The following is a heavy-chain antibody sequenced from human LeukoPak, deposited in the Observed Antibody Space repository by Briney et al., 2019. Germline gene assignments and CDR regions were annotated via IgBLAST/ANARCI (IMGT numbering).Heavy chain of an antibody. CDR3: VRVSSESSGYSFDF. Sequence: GGPLRLSCAASGFPFSDHYMDWVRQAAGQGLDWVGRSRNKAKSYTTDYAASVKGRFIISRDNSKNSLFLQMSSLKTEDTAVYYCVRVSSESSGYSFDFWGPGTMVTVSS. CDR2: SRNKAKSYTT. CDR1: GFPFSDHY. J-gene: IGHJ3*01. D-gene: IGHD3-22*01. V-gene: IGHV3-72*01.